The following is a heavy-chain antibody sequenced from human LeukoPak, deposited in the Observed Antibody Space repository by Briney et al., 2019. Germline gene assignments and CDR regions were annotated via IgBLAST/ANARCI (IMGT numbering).Heavy chain of an antibody. CDR2: FDPEDGET. Sequence: ASVKVSCKVSGYTLTELSMHWVRQAPGKGLEWMGGFDPEDGETIYAQKFQGRVTMTEDTSTDTAYMEPSSLRSEDTAVYYCATAPLPASTDYYYYYMDVWGKGTTVTVSS. V-gene: IGHV1-24*01. CDR3: ATAPLPASTDYYYYYMDV. CDR1: GYTLTELS. J-gene: IGHJ6*03.